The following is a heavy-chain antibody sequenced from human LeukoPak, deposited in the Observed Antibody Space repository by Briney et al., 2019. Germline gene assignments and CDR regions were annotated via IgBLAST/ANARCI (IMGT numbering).Heavy chain of an antibody. Sequence: ASVKVSCKASGYTFPGYYMHWLRQAPGQGLEWMGWINPNSGGTNYAQKFQGRVTMTRDTSISTAYMELSRLRSDDTAVYYCARSVRKGDAFDIWGQGTMVTVSS. CDR1: GYTFPGYY. CDR3: ARSVRKGDAFDI. V-gene: IGHV1-2*02. CDR2: INPNSGGT. J-gene: IGHJ3*02.